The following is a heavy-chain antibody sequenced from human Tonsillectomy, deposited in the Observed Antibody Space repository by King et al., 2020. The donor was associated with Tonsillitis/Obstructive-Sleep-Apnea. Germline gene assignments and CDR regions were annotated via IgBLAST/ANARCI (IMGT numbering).Heavy chain of an antibody. V-gene: IGHV1-69*01. CDR3: ARGGSTIFGVVISWFDP. D-gene: IGHD3-3*01. CDR1: GGTFSSYA. CDR2: IIPIFGTA. J-gene: IGHJ5*02. Sequence: VQLVESGAEVKKPGSSVKVSCMASGGTFSSYAISWVRQAPGQGLEWMGGIIPIFGTANYAQKFQGRVTITADESTSTAYMELSSLRSEDTAVYYCARGGSTIFGVVISWFDPWGQGTLVTVSS.